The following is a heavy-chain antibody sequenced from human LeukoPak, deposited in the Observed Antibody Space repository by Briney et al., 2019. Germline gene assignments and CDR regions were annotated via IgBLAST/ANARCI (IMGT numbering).Heavy chain of an antibody. CDR1: GFTFSNYW. CDR3: AIRRTFDY. V-gene: IGHV3-7*03. Sequence: GGSLRLSCAASGFTFSNYWMSWVRQAPGKGLEWVAHIKKDGSEKYCVGSVKGRFTISRDNADNSLYLQMNSLRAEDTAVYYCAIRRTFDYWGQGTLVTVSS. CDR2: IKKDGSEK. J-gene: IGHJ4*02. D-gene: IGHD1-14*01.